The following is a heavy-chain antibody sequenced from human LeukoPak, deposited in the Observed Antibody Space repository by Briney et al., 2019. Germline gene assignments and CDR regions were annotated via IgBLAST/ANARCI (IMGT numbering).Heavy chain of an antibody. D-gene: IGHD6-13*01. V-gene: IGHV4-59*01. CDR1: GGSIISYY. CDR3: ARGKVYGSGWFDTFDV. Sequence: MSSETLSLTCTVSGGSIISYYWSWIRQPPGKGLEWIGYIYDSGSTNYNPSLKSRVTILAVTSKNQFSLKLSSVTAADTAVYYCARGKVYGSGWFDTFDVWGQGTMVIVSS. J-gene: IGHJ3*01. CDR2: IYDSGST.